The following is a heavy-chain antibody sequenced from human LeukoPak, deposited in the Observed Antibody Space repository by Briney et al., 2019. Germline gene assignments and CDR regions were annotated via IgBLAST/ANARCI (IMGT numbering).Heavy chain of an antibody. Sequence: GGSLRLSCAASGFTFSSYSMNWVRQAPGKGLGWVSSISSSSNYIYYADSVKGRFTISRDNAKNSLYLQMNSLRAEDTAVYYCARDRYSSGWSDYMDVWGKGTTVTVSS. D-gene: IGHD6-19*01. CDR1: GFTFSSYS. CDR2: ISSSSNYI. CDR3: ARDRYSSGWSDYMDV. J-gene: IGHJ6*03. V-gene: IGHV3-21*01.